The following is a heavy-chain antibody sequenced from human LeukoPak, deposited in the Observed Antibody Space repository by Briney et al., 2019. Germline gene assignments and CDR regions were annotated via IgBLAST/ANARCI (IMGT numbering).Heavy chain of an antibody. V-gene: IGHV3-33*08. J-gene: IGHJ6*02. CDR2: IWYDGSNK. CDR3: ARAHGGGLRLFPPYGMDV. CDR1: GFTFSSYA. D-gene: IGHD3-16*01. Sequence: PGGSLRLSCAASGFTFSSYAMSWVRQAPGKGLEWVAVIWYDGSNKYYADSVKGRFTISRDNSKNTLYLQMNSLRAEDTAVYYCARAHGGGLRLFPPYGMDVWGQGTTVTVSS.